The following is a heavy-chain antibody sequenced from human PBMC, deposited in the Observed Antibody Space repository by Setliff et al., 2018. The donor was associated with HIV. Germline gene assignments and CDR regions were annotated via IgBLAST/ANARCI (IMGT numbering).Heavy chain of an antibody. CDR1: GGSISSDSYY. V-gene: IGHV4-61*02. D-gene: IGHD3-3*01. J-gene: IGHJ4*02. Sequence: SETLSLTCTVSGGSISSDSYYWSWIRQRAGKGLERIGRIFSSRNTSYNLSLKNRVTISVDTSKNPFTLKLSSVTAADAAVYYCARTTLTIYEVVIPDYWGQGTLVTVSS. CDR3: ARTTLTIYEVVIPDY. CDR2: IFSSRNT.